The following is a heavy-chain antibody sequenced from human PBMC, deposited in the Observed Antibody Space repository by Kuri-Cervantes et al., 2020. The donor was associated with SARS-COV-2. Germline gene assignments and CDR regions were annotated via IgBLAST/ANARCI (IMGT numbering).Heavy chain of an antibody. J-gene: IGHJ5*02. CDR1: GGSISSGDYH. CDR3: ARDVNSQDYSQYYDWFDP. D-gene: IGHD2/OR15-2a*01. Sequence: SETLSLTCTVSGGSISSGDYHWSWIRQPPGKGLEWIGYIYYSGSTYYNPSLKSRVTISVDTSKNQFSLKLSSVTAADTAVYYCARDVNSQDYSQYYDWFDPWGQGTLVTVSS. CDR2: IYYSGST. V-gene: IGHV4-30-4*02.